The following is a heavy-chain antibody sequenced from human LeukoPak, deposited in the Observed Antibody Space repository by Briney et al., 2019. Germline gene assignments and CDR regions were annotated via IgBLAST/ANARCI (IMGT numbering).Heavy chain of an antibody. CDR3: ARATAPITIFGVVIDPVDAFDI. J-gene: IGHJ3*02. V-gene: IGHV4-30-4*01. CDR2: IYYSGST. Sequence: SETLSLTCTVSGGSISSGDYYWSWIRQPPGKGLEWIGYIYYSGSTYYNPSLKSRVTISVDTSKNQFSLKLSSVTAADTAVYYCARATAPITIFGVVIDPVDAFDIWGQGTMVTVSS. CDR1: GGSISSGDYY. D-gene: IGHD3-3*01.